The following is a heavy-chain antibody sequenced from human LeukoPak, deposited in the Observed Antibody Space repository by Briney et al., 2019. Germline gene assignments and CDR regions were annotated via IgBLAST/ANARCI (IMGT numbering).Heavy chain of an antibody. CDR2: IYYSGST. V-gene: IGHV4-59*01. CDR1: GGSISSYY. CDR3: ASLYYDFHFDY. J-gene: IGHJ4*02. D-gene: IGHD3-3*01. Sequence: SETLSLTYTVSGGSISSYYWSWIRQPPGKGLEWVGYIYYSGSTNYNPSLKSRVTISVDTSKNQFSLRLSSVTAADTAVYYCASLYYDFHFDYWGQGTLVTVSS.